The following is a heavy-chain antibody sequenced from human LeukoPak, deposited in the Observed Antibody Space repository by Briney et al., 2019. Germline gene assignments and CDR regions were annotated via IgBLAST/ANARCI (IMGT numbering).Heavy chain of an antibody. CDR2: ISAYNGNT. Sequence: ASVKVSCKASGYTFTSYGISWVRQAPGQGLEWMGWISAYNGNTNYAQKLQGRVTMTTDTSTSTAYMELRGLRSEDTAVYYCARALLWFGESHEFDPWGQGTLVTVSS. D-gene: IGHD3-10*01. V-gene: IGHV1-18*01. J-gene: IGHJ5*02. CDR3: ARALLWFGESHEFDP. CDR1: GYTFTSYG.